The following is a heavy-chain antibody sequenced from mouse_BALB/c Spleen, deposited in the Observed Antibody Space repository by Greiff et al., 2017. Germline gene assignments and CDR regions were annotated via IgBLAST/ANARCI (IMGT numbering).Heavy chain of an antibody. D-gene: IGHD2-1*01. CDR1: GYTFSSYW. J-gene: IGHJ2*01. V-gene: IGHV1-9*01. CDR2: ILPGSGST. Sequence: QVQLQQSGAELMKPGASVKISCKATGYTFSSYWIEWVKQRPGHGLEWIGEILPGSGSTNYNEKFKGKATFTADTSSNTAYMQLSSLTSEDSAVYYCARGLYSYYFDYWGQGTTLTVSS. CDR3: ARGLYSYYFDY.